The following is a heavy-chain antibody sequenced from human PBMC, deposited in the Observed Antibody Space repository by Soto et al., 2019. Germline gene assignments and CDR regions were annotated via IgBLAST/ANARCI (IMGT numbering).Heavy chain of an antibody. V-gene: IGHV5-51*01. CDR1: GYRFTNYW. Sequence: GESLKISCKGSGYRFTNYWIGWVRQMPGKGLEWMGIIYPGDSDTRYSPSFQGQVTISADKSINTAYLQWSSLKASDTAMYYCARPPLCGGGDCSPDSWGQGTLVTVSS. CDR3: ARPPLCGGGDCSPDS. J-gene: IGHJ5*01. D-gene: IGHD2-21*02. CDR2: IYPGDSDT.